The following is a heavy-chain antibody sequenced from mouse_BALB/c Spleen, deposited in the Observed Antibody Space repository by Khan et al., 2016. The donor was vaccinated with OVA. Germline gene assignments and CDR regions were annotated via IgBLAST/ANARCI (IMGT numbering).Heavy chain of an antibody. Sequence: EVKLLESGPGLVKPSQSLSLTCTVTGYSITSDYAWNWIQQFPGNKLEWMGYISYSGSTSYNPSLKSRISITRDTSKNQFFLQLNSVTTEDTATYYCARFDGNPSFAYWGQGTLVTVSA. CDR1: GYSITSDYA. D-gene: IGHD2-1*01. J-gene: IGHJ3*01. CDR2: ISYSGST. V-gene: IGHV3-2*02. CDR3: ARFDGNPSFAY.